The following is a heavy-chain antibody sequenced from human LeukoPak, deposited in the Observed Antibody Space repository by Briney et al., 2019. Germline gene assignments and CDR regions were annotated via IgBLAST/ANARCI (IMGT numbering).Heavy chain of an antibody. CDR3: ASLGPLGVAACWFDP. CDR2: IKQDGSEK. J-gene: IGHJ5*02. Sequence: GGSLRLSCAASGFTFSSYWMSGVRQAPGKGLEWVANIKQDGSEKYYVDSVKGRFTISRDNAKNSLYLQMNSLRAEDTAVYYCASLGPLGVAACWFDPWGQGTLVTVSS. CDR1: GFTFSSYW. V-gene: IGHV3-7*01. D-gene: IGHD2-15*01.